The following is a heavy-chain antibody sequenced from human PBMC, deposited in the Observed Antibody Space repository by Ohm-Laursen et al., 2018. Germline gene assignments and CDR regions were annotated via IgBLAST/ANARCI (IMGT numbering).Heavy chain of an antibody. D-gene: IGHD3-22*01. Sequence: SLRLSCTASGFTFSKYDMHWVRQATGKGLEWVSSITTSGDTFHPGSVKGRFTISRDNVQNSLYLQMNSLTAGDTAVYYFARAAEYYDSSGYYLGYYYYAMDVWGQGATVTVS. V-gene: IGHV3-13*01. CDR1: GFTFSKYD. J-gene: IGHJ6*02. CDR2: ITTSGDT. CDR3: ARAAEYYDSSGYYLGYYYYAMDV.